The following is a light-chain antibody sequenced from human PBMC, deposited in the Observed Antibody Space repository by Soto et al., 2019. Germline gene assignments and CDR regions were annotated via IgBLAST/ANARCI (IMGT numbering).Light chain of an antibody. V-gene: IGLV2-14*03. CDR2: DVV. J-gene: IGLJ2*01. CDR1: SNDIGAYNY. CDR3: SSYTSIIAVV. Sequence: QSVLTQPASVSGSPGQSITISCTGTSNDIGAYNYVSWYQQHPGKAPKLLIYDVVNLPSEVSDRFSGSKSGRTASLTISGLQAEDEADYSCSSYTSIIAVVFGGGTQLTVL.